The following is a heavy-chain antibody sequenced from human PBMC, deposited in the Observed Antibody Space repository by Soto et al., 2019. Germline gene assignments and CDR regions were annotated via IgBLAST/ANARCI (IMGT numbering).Heavy chain of an antibody. V-gene: IGHV3-7*03. Sequence: GGSLRLSCAASGFRFSAYWMTWVRQAPGKGLEWVATIRQDGTEHYYVDSVKGRFTLSRDNANNSLFLQMNTLRAEDTAVYYCARAKRPVYFGSWYFDYWGQGTLVTVSS. CDR3: ARAKRPVYFGSWYFDY. CDR2: IRQDGTEH. J-gene: IGHJ4*02. D-gene: IGHD6-13*01. CDR1: GFRFSAYW.